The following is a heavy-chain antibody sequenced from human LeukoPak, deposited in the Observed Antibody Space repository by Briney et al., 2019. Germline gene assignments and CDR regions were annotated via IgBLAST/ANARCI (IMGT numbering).Heavy chain of an antibody. Sequence: SETLSLTCAVSGGSLSGYYWSWIRQPPGKGLEWIGQVYLSVSPNYNPSLKSGVTISVDTSKNQFSLKFSSVTSADTTGYYCARARVHQWSHKSFDIWGQGTMVTVSS. CDR3: ARARVHQWSHKSFDI. V-gene: IGHV4-34*01. J-gene: IGHJ3*02. CDR1: GGSLSGYY. D-gene: IGHD5-18*01. CDR2: VYLSVSP.